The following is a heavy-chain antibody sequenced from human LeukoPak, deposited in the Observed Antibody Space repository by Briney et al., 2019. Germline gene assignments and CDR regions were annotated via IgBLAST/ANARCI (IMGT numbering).Heavy chain of an antibody. CDR1: GFTFSSYG. J-gene: IGHJ4*02. D-gene: IGHD2-15*01. CDR3: AREGDYYCSGGSCYDY. CDR2: IKQDGSEK. Sequence: GGSLRLSCAGSGFTFSSYGMHWVRQAPGKGLEWVASIKQDGSEKYYVDSVKGRFTISRDNAKNSLYLQMNSLRAEDTAVYYCAREGDYYCSGGSCYDYWGQGTLVTVSS. V-gene: IGHV3-7*01.